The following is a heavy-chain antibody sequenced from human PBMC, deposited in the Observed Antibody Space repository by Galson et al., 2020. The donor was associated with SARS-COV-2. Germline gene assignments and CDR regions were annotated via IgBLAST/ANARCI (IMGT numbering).Heavy chain of an antibody. Sequence: GGSLRLSCAASGFTFDDYAMHWVRQAPGKGLEWVSGISWNSGSIGYADSVKGRFTISRDNAKNSLYLQMNSLRAEDTALYYCAKLADSSGYYFGAFDIWGQGTMVTVSS. J-gene: IGHJ3*02. D-gene: IGHD3-22*01. CDR2: ISWNSGSI. CDR1: GFTFDDYA. V-gene: IGHV3-9*01. CDR3: AKLADSSGYYFGAFDI.